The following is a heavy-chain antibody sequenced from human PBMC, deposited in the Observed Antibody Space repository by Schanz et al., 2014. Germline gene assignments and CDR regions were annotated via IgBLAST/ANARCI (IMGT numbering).Heavy chain of an antibody. J-gene: IGHJ6*02. CDR1: GVSIGGYY. CDR3: ARVGQGAVATGSNTFYYYGMDV. V-gene: IGHV4-59*01. CDR2: IYSSGTT. Sequence: QVQLQESGPGLVKPSETLSLTCTVSGVSIGGYYWSWIRQHPGKGLEWIGYIYSSGTTNYNPSLKSPVTISIDASKNQFSLKLTSVTAADTGVYYCARVGQGAVATGSNTFYYYGMDVWGQGTTVTVSS. D-gene: IGHD6-13*01.